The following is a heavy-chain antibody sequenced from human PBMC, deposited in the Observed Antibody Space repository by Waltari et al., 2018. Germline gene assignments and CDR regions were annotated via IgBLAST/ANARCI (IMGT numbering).Heavy chain of an antibody. V-gene: IGHV3-23*01. CDR2: ISGSGGST. D-gene: IGHD4-17*01. J-gene: IGHJ3*02. CDR3: AKDRIDDYGDYASRHAFDI. Sequence: EVQLLESGGGLVQPGGSLRLSCAASGFTFSSYAMSWVRQAPGKGLEWVSAISGSGGSTYYADSVKGRFTISRDNSKNTLYLQMNSLRAEDTAVYYCAKDRIDDYGDYASRHAFDIWGQGTMVTVSS. CDR1: GFTFSSYA.